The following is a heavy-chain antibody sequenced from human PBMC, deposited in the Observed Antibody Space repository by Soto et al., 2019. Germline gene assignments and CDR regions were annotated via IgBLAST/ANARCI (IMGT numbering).Heavy chain of an antibody. Sequence: QVQLQQSGPGLVKPSQTLSLTCTVSGDSISSGGYYWTWIRQHPGKGLEWIGYIRYSESTYYNPSLKSRVILSVDTSKNQFSLRLSSVTAADTAVYFCTRGAWGYAFDVWGQGTMVTVSS. J-gene: IGHJ3*01. D-gene: IGHD3-16*01. CDR3: TRGAWGYAFDV. CDR2: IRYSEST. CDR1: GDSISSGGYY. V-gene: IGHV4-31*03.